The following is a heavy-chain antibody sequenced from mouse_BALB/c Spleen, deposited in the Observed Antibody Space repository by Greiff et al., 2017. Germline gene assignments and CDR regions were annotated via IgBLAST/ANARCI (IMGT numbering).Heavy chain of an antibody. D-gene: IGHD1-2*01. J-gene: IGHJ1*01. CDR1: GFSLTGYG. V-gene: IGHV2-6-7*01. CDR3: ARHYCYWYFDV. CDR2: IWGDGRT. Sequence: VKLMESGPGLVAPSQSLSITCTVSGFSLTGYGVNWVRQPPGKGLEWLGMIWGDGRTDYNSALKSRLSISKDNSKSQVFLKMNSLQTDDTARYYCARHYCYWYFDVWGAGTTVTVSS.